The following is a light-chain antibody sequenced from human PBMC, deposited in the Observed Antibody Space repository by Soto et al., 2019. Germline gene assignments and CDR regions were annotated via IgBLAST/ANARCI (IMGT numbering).Light chain of an antibody. J-gene: IGKJ2*01. CDR2: GAY. Sequence: EIVMTQSPAPLSVSPGERATLSCRASQSVSSNLAWYQQKPGQAPRLLIYGAYIRATGIPARFSGSGSGTEFTLTISSLQSGDFAIYYCQQYNNWPPYTFGQGTKLEIK. V-gene: IGKV3-15*01. CDR1: QSVSSN. CDR3: QQYNNWPPYT.